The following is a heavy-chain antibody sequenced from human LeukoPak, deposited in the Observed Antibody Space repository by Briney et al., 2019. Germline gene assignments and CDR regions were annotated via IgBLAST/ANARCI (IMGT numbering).Heavy chain of an antibody. J-gene: IGHJ6*02. Sequence: ASVKVSCKASGGTFSSYAISWVRQAPGQGLEWMGGIIPIFGTANYAQKFQGRVTITADESTSTAYMELSSLRSEDTAVYYCLAYRDYGDSYYGMDVWGQGTTVTVPS. V-gene: IGHV1-69*13. CDR1: GGTFSSYA. CDR2: IIPIFGTA. CDR3: LAYRDYGDSYYGMDV. D-gene: IGHD4-17*01.